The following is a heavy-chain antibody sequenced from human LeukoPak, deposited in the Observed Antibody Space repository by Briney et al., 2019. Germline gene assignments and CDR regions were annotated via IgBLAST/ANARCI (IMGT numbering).Heavy chain of an antibody. CDR3: ARSTPVFRYFDWLLSGYFDY. D-gene: IGHD3-9*01. CDR1: GYSISSGYY. V-gene: IGHV4-38-2*02. J-gene: IGHJ4*02. CDR2: IYHSGST. Sequence: SETLSLTCTVSGYSISSGYYWGWIRQPPGKGLEWIGSIYHSGSTNYNPSLKSRVTISVDTSKNQFSLKLSSVTAADTAVYYCARSTPVFRYFDWLLSGYFDYWGQGTLVTVSS.